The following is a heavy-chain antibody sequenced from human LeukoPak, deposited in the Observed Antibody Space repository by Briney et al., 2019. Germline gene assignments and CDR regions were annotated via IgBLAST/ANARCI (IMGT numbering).Heavy chain of an antibody. D-gene: IGHD1-26*01. CDR1: GGSISSSSYY. V-gene: IGHV4-39*01. CDR2: IYYSGST. CDR3: ARHGVYARWELGPNNWFDP. Sequence: SETLSLTCTVSGGSISSSSYYWGWIRQPPGKGLEWIGSIYYSGSTYYNPSLKSRVTISVDTSKNQFSLKLSSVTAADTAVYYCARHGVYARWELGPNNWFDPWGQGTLVTVSS. J-gene: IGHJ5*02.